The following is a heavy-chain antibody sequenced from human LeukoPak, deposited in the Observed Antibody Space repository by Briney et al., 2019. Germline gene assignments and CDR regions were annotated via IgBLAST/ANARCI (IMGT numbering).Heavy chain of an antibody. D-gene: IGHD1-26*01. J-gene: IGHJ4*02. V-gene: IGHV4-61*02. CDR1: GGSISSGSYY. CDR2: IYTSGST. CDR3: AREVGAGPLV. Sequence: SETLSLICTVSGGSISSGSYYWSWIRQPAGKGLEWIGRIYTSGSTNYNPSLKSRVTISVDTSKNQFSLKLSSVTAADTAVYYCAREVGAGPLVWGQGTLVTVSS.